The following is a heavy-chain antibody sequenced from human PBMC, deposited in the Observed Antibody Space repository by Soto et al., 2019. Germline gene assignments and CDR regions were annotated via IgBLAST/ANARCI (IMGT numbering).Heavy chain of an antibody. V-gene: IGHV1-69*13. Sequence: SVKVSCKASGGTFSSYAISWVRQAPGQGLEWMGGIIPIFGTANYAQKFQGRVTITADESTSTAYMELSSLRSEDTAVYYCARAHAGTYGDYPPYYYYYGMDVWGQGATVTVSS. J-gene: IGHJ6*02. D-gene: IGHD4-17*01. CDR1: GGTFSSYA. CDR2: IIPIFGTA. CDR3: ARAHAGTYGDYPPYYYYYGMDV.